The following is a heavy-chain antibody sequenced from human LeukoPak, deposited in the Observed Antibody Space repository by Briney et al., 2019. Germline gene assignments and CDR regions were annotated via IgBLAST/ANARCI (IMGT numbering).Heavy chain of an antibody. CDR1: GFTVSSNY. Sequence: GGSLRLSCAASGFTVSSNYMSWVRQAPGKGLEWVSVIYSGGSTYYADSVKGRFTISRDNSKNTLYLQMNSLRAEDTAVYYCARALYYDFWSGSPLDAFDIWGQGTMVTVSS. D-gene: IGHD3-3*01. J-gene: IGHJ3*02. CDR2: IYSGGST. CDR3: ARALYYDFWSGSPLDAFDI. V-gene: IGHV3-53*01.